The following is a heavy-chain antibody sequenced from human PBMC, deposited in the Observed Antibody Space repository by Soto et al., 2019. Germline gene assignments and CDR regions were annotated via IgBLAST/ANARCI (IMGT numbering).Heavy chain of an antibody. D-gene: IGHD4-17*01. CDR2: IYYSGST. CDR3: ARDQDTTVVTRWYYGMDV. V-gene: IGHV4-30-4*01. J-gene: IGHJ6*02. Sequence: TLSLTCTVSGGSISSGDYYWSWIRQPPGKGLEWIGYIYYSGSTYYNPSLKSRVTISVDTSKNQFSLKLSSVTAADTAVYYCARDQDTTVVTRWYYGMDVWGQGTTVTVSS. CDR1: GGSISSGDYY.